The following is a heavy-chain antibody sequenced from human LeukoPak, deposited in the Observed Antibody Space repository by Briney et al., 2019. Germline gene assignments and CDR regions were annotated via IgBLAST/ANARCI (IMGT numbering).Heavy chain of an antibody. Sequence: SVKVSCKASGGTFSSYAISWVRQAPGQGLEWMGGIIPIFGTANYAQKFQGRVTITADKSTSTAYMELSSLRSEDTAVYYCASGRVGDFWSGYRYTGFDYWGQGTLVTVSS. CDR2: IIPIFGTA. CDR3: ASGRVGDFWSGYRYTGFDY. CDR1: GGTFSSYA. V-gene: IGHV1-69*06. J-gene: IGHJ4*02. D-gene: IGHD3-3*01.